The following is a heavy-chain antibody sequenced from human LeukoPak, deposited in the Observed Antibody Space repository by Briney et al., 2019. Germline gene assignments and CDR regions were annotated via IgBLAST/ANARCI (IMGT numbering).Heavy chain of an antibody. CDR2: IWYDGSNK. Sequence: PGGSLRLSCAASGFTFSNYGMHWVRQAPGKGLEWVAVIWYDGSNKYYADSVTGRFTISRDNSKNTLYLQMNSLRAEDTAVYYCAKGKGQNWDPFDYWGQGTLVTVSS. J-gene: IGHJ4*02. CDR1: GFTFSNYG. CDR3: AKGKGQNWDPFDY. D-gene: IGHD7-27*01. V-gene: IGHV3-33*06.